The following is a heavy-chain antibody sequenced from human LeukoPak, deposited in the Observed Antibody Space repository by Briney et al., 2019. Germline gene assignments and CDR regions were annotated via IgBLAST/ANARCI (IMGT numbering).Heavy chain of an antibody. V-gene: IGHV4-34*01. CDR3: ACVATIWSWLDP. Sequence: SEALSLTCAVYGGSFSGYYWSWIRQPPGKGLEWIGEINHSGSTNYNPSLKSRVTISVDTSKNQFSLKLSSVTAADTAVYYCACVATIWSWLDPWGQGTLVTVSS. J-gene: IGHJ5*02. CDR1: GGSFSGYY. D-gene: IGHD5-12*01. CDR2: INHSGST.